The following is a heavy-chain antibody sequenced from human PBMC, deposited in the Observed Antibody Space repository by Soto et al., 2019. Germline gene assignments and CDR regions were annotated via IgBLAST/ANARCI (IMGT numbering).Heavy chain of an antibody. D-gene: IGHD1-1*01. Sequence: QVQLQESGPGLVKPSQTLSHTCTVSGGSISSGGTGSYWTWIRQLPGKGLEWIGYIYYTGNTYYNPSLKSRPTISIDTSENQFSLKLTSVTAADTAVYFCASGHDAYKVRYWGQGTLVTVSS. V-gene: IGHV4-31*03. J-gene: IGHJ4*02. CDR2: IYYTGNT. CDR3: ASGHDAYKVRY. CDR1: GGSISSGGTGSY.